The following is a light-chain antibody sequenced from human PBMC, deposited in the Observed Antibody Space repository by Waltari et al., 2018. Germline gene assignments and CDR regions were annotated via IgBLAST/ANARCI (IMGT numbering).Light chain of an antibody. CDR2: WAS. CDR1: QTVLYSANNKNY. V-gene: IGKV4-1*01. CDR3: QQYGSSPRT. Sequence: DIVMTQSPDSLAVSLGERATINCKSSQTVLYSANNKNYLTWYQHKPGQPPKLLISWASIRESGVPDRVTGSGSGTDFTLTISRLEPEDFAVYYCQQYGSSPRTFGQGTKVEIK. J-gene: IGKJ1*01.